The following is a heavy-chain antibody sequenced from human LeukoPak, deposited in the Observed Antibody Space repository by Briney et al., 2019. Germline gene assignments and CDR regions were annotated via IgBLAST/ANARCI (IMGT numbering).Heavy chain of an antibody. D-gene: IGHD3-22*01. V-gene: IGHV1-2*02. J-gene: IGHJ4*02. CDR2: INPNSGGT. Sequence: GASVKVSCKASGYTFTGYYMHWVRQAPGQGLEWMGWINPNSGGTNYAQKFQGRVTMTRDTSISTAYMELSRPRSDDTAVYYCARDGYYDSSGYFFDYWGQGTLVTVSS. CDR1: GYTFTGYY. CDR3: ARDGYYDSSGYFFDY.